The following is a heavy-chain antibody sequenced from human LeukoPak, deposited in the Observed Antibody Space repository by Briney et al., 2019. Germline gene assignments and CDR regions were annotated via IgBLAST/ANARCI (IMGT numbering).Heavy chain of an antibody. CDR1: GGSISSSSYY. Sequence: SEALSLTCTVSGGSISSSSYYWGWIRQPPGKGLEWIGSIYYSGNTYYNPSLKSRVTISVDTSKSQFSLRLSSVTAADTAVYYCARHTSGWHDAFDIWGQGTMVTVSS. CDR2: IYYSGNT. CDR3: ARHTSGWHDAFDI. D-gene: IGHD6-19*01. V-gene: IGHV4-39*01. J-gene: IGHJ3*02.